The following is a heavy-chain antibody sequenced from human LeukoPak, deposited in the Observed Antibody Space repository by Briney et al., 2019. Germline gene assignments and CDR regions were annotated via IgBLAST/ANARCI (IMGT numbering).Heavy chain of an antibody. CDR2: IYYSGST. V-gene: IGHV4-39*01. D-gene: IGHD6-19*01. J-gene: IGHJ4*02. CDR3: ARQKRWQSFDY. CDR1: GGSISSSSYY. Sequence: SETLSLTCTVSGGSISSSSYYWGWIRQPPGKGLEWIGSIYYSGSTYYNPSLKSRVTISVDTSKNQFSLKLSSVTAADTAVYYCARQKRWQSFDYWGQGTLVTVSS.